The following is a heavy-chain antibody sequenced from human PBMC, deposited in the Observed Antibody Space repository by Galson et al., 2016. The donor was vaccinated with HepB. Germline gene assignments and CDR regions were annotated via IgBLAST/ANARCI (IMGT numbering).Heavy chain of an antibody. J-gene: IGHJ4*02. CDR1: GFTFRNYV. CDR3: AKDSVGGSYSPYFFDY. V-gene: IGHV3-23*01. CDR2: ISGSGAIT. D-gene: IGHD1-26*01. Sequence: SLRLSCAASGFTFRNYVMSWVRQAPGKGLEWISAISGSGAITNHADSVKGRFTISRDNSKNTLYLQMNSLRVEDTAVYYCAKDSVGGSYSPYFFDYWGQGILVTVPS.